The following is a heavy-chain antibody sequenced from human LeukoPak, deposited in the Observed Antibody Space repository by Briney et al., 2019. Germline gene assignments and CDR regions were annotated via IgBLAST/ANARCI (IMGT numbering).Heavy chain of an antibody. D-gene: IGHD4-11*01. CDR3: ARDLSVISAKGSAFDT. J-gene: IGHJ3*02. CDR2: IYYSGST. CDR1: GGSISSGGYY. V-gene: IGHV4-31*03. Sequence: SETPSLTCTVSGGSISSGGYYWSWIRQHPGKGLEWIGYIYYSGSTYYNPSLKSRVTISVDTSKNQFSLKLSSVTAADTAVYYCARDLSVISAKGSAFDTWGQGTMVTVSS.